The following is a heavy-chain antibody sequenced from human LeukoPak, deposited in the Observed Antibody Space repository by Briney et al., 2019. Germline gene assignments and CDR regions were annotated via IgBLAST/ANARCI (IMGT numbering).Heavy chain of an antibody. V-gene: IGHV1-18*01. CDR1: GYTFTSYG. CDR2: ISAYNGNT. D-gene: IGHD2-8*01. Sequence: GASVKVSCKASGYTFTSYGIGWARQAPGQGLEWMGWISAYNGNTNYAQKLQGRVTMTTDTSTSTAYMELRSLRSDDTAVYYCARGGGYCTNGVCPRGYGMDVWGQGTTVTVSS. J-gene: IGHJ6*02. CDR3: ARGGGYCTNGVCPRGYGMDV.